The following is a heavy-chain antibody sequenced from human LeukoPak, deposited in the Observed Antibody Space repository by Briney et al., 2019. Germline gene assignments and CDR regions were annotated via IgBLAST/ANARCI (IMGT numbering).Heavy chain of an antibody. CDR2: IFSRSESI. J-gene: IGHJ4*02. CDR1: GFTFGAYT. Sequence: PGGSLRLSCAASGFTFGAYTINWARQAPGKGLEWVSCIFSRSESILYADSVKGRFTISRDNAKNTLYLQMNSLRAEDTAVYYCARETVGATPVFDYWGQGTLVTVSS. CDR3: ARETVGATPVFDY. V-gene: IGHV3-21*01. D-gene: IGHD1-26*01.